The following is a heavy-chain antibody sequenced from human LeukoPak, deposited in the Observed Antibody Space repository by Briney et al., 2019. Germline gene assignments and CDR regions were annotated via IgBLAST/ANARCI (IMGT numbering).Heavy chain of an antibody. CDR2: IGGSGGST. D-gene: IGHD2-21*01. J-gene: IGHJ5*02. CDR3: ARDLFMSTRAIPQLRLFDP. CDR1: GFTFSSSA. V-gene: IGHV3-23*01. Sequence: QAGGSLRLSCAASGFTFSSSAMSWVRQAPGKGLEWVSAIGGSGGSTFYRDSVKGRFIISRDNSKNTVYLQMNSLRAEDTAVYYCARDLFMSTRAIPQLRLFDPWGQGTLVTVSS.